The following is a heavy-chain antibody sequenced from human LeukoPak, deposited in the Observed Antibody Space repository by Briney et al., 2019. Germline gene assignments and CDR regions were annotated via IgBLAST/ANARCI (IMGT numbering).Heavy chain of an antibody. V-gene: IGHV3-21*01. CDR2: ISSSSSYI. J-gene: IGHJ4*02. Sequence: GGSLRLSCAASGFTFSSYSMNWVRQAPGEGLEWVSSISSSSSYIYYADSVKGRFTISRDNAKNSLYLQMNSLRAEDTAVYYCARDPRYSSSSDFYFDYWGQGTLVTVSS. CDR1: GFTFSSYS. D-gene: IGHD6-6*01. CDR3: ARDPRYSSSSDFYFDY.